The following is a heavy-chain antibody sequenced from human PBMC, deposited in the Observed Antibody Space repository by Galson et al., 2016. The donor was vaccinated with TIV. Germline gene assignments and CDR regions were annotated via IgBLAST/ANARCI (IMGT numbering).Heavy chain of an antibody. Sequence: SLRLSCAASGFTFDEYSMSWVRQAPGKGLEWVATINWKGNSADYADSVRGRFTISRDNGKNSLYLQMNSLRGEDTALYYCARDGVVDKSMDYYYYYYLDVWGKGTTVTVSS. J-gene: IGHJ6*03. D-gene: IGHD5-18*01. CDR1: GFTFDEYS. CDR3: ARDGVVDKSMDYYYYYYLDV. CDR2: INWKGNSA. V-gene: IGHV3-20*04.